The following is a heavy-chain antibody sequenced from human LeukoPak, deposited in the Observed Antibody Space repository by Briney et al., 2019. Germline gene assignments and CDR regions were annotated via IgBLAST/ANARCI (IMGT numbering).Heavy chain of an antibody. V-gene: IGHV3-23*01. CDR2: ISGSGGST. CDR3: AKDQRGPLFDY. J-gene: IGHJ4*02. Sequence: GGSLRLSCAASGLIFSSYAMSWVRQAPGKGLEWVSGISGSGGSTYYADSVKGRFTISRDNSKNTLYLQMNSLRAEDTAVYYCAKDQRGPLFDYWGQGTLVTVSS. CDR1: GLIFSSYA. D-gene: IGHD6-25*01.